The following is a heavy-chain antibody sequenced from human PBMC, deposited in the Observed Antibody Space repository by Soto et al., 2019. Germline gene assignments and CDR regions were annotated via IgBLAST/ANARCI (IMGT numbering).Heavy chain of an antibody. V-gene: IGHV3-23*01. J-gene: IGHJ6*02. CDR2: ISGSGGAA. CDR1: GFAFTNYA. CDR3: AKDGGFLTYNMDV. D-gene: IGHD3-3*01. Sequence: GGSLRLSCAASGFAFTNYAMNWFRQAPGKGLEWVSVISGSGGAAYYADSVKGRFTISRGNSKNTLYLQMNSLRAEDTALYYCAKDGGFLTYNMDVWGQGTTVTVSS.